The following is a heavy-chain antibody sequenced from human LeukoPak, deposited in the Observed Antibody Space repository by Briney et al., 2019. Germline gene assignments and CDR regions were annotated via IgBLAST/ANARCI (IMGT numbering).Heavy chain of an antibody. CDR3: ARAIFGVVILYYMDV. V-gene: IGHV3-11*04. D-gene: IGHD3-3*01. CDR1: GFTFSDYY. J-gene: IGHJ6*03. Sequence: GGSLRLSCAASGFTFSDYYMSWIRQAPGKGLEWVSYISSSGSTIYYADSVKGRFTISRDNAKNSLYLQMNSLRAEDTAVYYCARAIFGVVILYYMDVRGKGTTVTVSS. CDR2: ISSSGSTI.